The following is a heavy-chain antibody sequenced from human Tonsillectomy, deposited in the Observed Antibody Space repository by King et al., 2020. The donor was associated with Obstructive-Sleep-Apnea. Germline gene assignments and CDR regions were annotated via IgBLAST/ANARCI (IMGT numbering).Heavy chain of an antibody. CDR2: IRSKAKSYET. V-gene: IGHV3-73*02. J-gene: IGHJ3*02. D-gene: IGHD3-22*01. Sequence: VQLVESGGGLVQPGGSLKLSCAASGFTFSDSAIHWVRQASGKGLEWLGRIRSKAKSYETAYAASVKGRFTISRDESKKTTYLELNSLKTEDTAVYYCTRSLYYYDSKGYRYDAFDIWGQGTMVTVSS. CDR1: GFTFSDSA. CDR3: TRSLYYYDSKGYRYDAFDI.